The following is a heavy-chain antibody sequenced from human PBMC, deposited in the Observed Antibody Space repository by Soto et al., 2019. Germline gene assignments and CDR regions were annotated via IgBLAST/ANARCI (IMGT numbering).Heavy chain of an antibody. Sequence: EVQLVESGGGLVQPGGSLRLSCAASGFTVSSNYMSWVRQAPGKGLEWVSVIYSGGSTYYADSVKGRFTISRDNSKNTRYLQMNSLRAEDTAVYYCARDLSWGDSTSNWGQGTLVTVSS. J-gene: IGHJ4*02. D-gene: IGHD2-21*02. CDR1: GFTVSSNY. CDR3: ARDLSWGDSTSN. V-gene: IGHV3-66*01. CDR2: IYSGGST.